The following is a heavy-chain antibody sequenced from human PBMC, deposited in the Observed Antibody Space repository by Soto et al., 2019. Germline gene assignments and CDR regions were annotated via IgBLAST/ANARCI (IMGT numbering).Heavy chain of an antibody. CDR3: ASGRPTYYYDSSGYYSGYSWFDP. CDR1: GGSFSGYY. Sequence: SETLSLTFAVYGGSFSGYYWSWIRQPPGKGLEWIGEINHSGSTNYNPSLKSRVTISVDTSKNQFSLKLSSVTAADTAVYYCASGRPTYYYDSSGYYSGYSWFDPWGQGTLVTVSS. J-gene: IGHJ5*02. CDR2: INHSGST. D-gene: IGHD3-22*01. V-gene: IGHV4-34*01.